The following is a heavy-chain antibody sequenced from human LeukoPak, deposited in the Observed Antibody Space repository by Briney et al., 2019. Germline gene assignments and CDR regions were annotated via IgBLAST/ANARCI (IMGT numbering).Heavy chain of an antibody. CDR1: GYSFTSYD. D-gene: IGHD1-26*01. CDR3: AAGSGSYDY. V-gene: IGHV1-8*01. CDR2: MNPNSGNT. J-gene: IGHJ4*02. Sequence: ASVKVSCKASGYSFTSYDINWVRQATGQGLEWMGWMNPNSGNTGYAQKFQGRVTMTRSTSISTAYMELRSLRSDDTAVYYCAAGSGSYDYWGQGTLVTVSS.